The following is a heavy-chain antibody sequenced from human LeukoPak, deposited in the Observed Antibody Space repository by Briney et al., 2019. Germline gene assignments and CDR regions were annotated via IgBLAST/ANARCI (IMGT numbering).Heavy chain of an antibody. CDR3: AADSTYGFDY. V-gene: IGHV3-9*03. CDR2: ISWNSGSI. J-gene: IGHJ4*02. CDR1: GFTFDDYA. Sequence: GRSLRLSCAASGFTFDDYAMHWVRQAPGKGLEWVSGISWNSGSIGYADSVKGRFTISRDNAKNSLYLKMNSLRAEDMALYYCAADSTYGFDYWGQGTLVTVSS. D-gene: IGHD2-21*02.